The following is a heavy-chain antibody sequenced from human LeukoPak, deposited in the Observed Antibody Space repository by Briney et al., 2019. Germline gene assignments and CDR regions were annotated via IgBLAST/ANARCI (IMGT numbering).Heavy chain of an antibody. CDR3: AKYYYESSGASPFDY. J-gene: IGHJ4*02. V-gene: IGHV3-30*02. CDR1: GFTFSNYG. CDR2: IRYDGTNK. D-gene: IGHD3-22*01. Sequence: PGGSLRLSCAASGFTFSNYGMHWVRQVPGKGLEWVAFIRYDGTNKYYADSVRGRFTISRDNSKNTLYLQMNSLRVEDTAVYYCAKYYYESSGASPFDYWGQGTLVTVSS.